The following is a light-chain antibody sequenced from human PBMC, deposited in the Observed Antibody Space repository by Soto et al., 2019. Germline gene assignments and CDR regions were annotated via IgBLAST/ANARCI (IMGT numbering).Light chain of an antibody. J-gene: IGLJ2*01. CDR3: SSYAGSNNFVV. CDR2: EVS. Sequence: QSVLTQPPSVSGAPGQRVTISCTGSSSNIGAGYDVHWYQQLPGTAPKLMIYEVSKRPSGVPDRFSGSKSGNTASLTVSGLQAEDEADYYCSSYAGSNNFVVFGGGTKLTVL. V-gene: IGLV1-40*01. CDR1: SSNIGAGYD.